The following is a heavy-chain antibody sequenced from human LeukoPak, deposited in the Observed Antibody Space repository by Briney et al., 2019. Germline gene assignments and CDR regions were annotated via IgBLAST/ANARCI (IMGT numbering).Heavy chain of an antibody. D-gene: IGHD5-24*01. V-gene: IGHV1-46*01. CDR2: INPSGTGT. J-gene: IGHJ5*02. Sequence: ASVKVSCKASGYTFTRYYIYWVRQAPGQGLEWMGVINPSGTGTSYAQKFQGRITMSRDTSTSTVYMELSSLRSEDTAFYYCATDHSMANTAWWFDPWGQGTLVTVSS. CDR3: ATDHSMANTAWWFDP. CDR1: GYTFTRYY.